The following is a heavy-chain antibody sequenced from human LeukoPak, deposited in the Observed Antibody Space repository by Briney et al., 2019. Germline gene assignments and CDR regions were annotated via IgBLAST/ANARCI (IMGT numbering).Heavy chain of an antibody. CDR2: ISGSGGST. Sequence: PGGSLRLSCAASGFTFSTYAMTWVRQAPGEGLEWVSGISGSGGSTYYTDSVKGRFTISRDNSGNSIYLQMNSLRAEDTAVYYCARDWEDGYNYWGQGTLVTVSS. V-gene: IGHV3-23*01. CDR1: GFTFSTYA. J-gene: IGHJ4*02. CDR3: ARDWEDGYNY. D-gene: IGHD5-12*01.